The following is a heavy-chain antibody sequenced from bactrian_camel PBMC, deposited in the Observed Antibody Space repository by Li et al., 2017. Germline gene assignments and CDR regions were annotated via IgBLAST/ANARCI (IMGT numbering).Heavy chain of an antibody. V-gene: IGHV3S57*01. CDR3: AARPVNTRACVAGGRYEFGY. J-gene: IGHJ4*01. CDR1: GRTYSKWC. CDR2: IGMDGRT. D-gene: IGHD1*01. Sequence: HVQLVESGGGSVQAGGSLRLSCAASGRTYSKWCMGWFRQISGKEREGLATIGMDGRTSAADSVKGRFTISKDNAKNTLYLQMDNLQPEDTAVYYCAARPVNTRACVAGGRYEFGYWGQGTQVTVSS.